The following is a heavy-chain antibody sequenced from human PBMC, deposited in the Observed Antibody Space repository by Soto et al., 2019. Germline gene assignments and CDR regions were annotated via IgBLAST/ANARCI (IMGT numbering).Heavy chain of an antibody. J-gene: IGHJ5*02. CDR1: GFTFSSYA. CDR2: ISYDGSNK. V-gene: IGHV3-30-3*01. Sequence: QVQLVESGGGVVQPGRSLRLSCAASGFTFSSYAMHWVRQAPGKGLEWVAVISYDGSNKYYADSVKGRFTISRDNSKNRLYLQMNSLRAGDRAVYYCARDWNDALHPWGQGTLVTVSS. D-gene: IGHD1-1*01. CDR3: ARDWNDALHP.